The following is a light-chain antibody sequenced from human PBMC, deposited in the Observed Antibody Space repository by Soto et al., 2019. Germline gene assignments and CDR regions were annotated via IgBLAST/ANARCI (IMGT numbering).Light chain of an antibody. CDR3: HQYGSSPPT. J-gene: IGKJ1*01. CDR2: GAF. V-gene: IGKV3-15*01. Sequence: EIVMTQSPVTLSVSPVERATLSCRASQSVSSNLAWYQQKPDQAPSLLIYGAFTRATGIPARFSGTGSGTEFTLTISSLQSEDFAVYYCHQYGSSPPTFGQGTKVDI. CDR1: QSVSSN.